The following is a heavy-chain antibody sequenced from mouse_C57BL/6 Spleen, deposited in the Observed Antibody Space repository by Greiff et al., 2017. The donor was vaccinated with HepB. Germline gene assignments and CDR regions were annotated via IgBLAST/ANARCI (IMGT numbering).Heavy chain of an antibody. D-gene: IGHD2-2*01. V-gene: IGHV1-82*01. Sequence: QVQLQQSGPELVKPGASVKISCKASGYAFSSSWMNWVKQRPGKGLEWIGRIYPGDGDTNYNGKFKGKATLTADKSSSTAYMQLSSLTSEDSAVYFCARRGGYDGYFDVWGTGTTVTVSS. CDR1: GYAFSSSW. CDR3: ARRGGYDGYFDV. CDR2: IYPGDGDT. J-gene: IGHJ1*03.